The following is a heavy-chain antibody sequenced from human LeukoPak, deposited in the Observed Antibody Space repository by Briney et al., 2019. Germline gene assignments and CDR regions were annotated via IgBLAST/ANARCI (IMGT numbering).Heavy chain of an antibody. D-gene: IGHD3-3*01. CDR2: ISGSGGST. CDR1: GFSFSSYA. J-gene: IGHJ4*02. CDR3: ARVYYDFWSGYCDY. V-gene: IGHV3-23*01. Sequence: GGSLRLSCAASGFSFSSYAMSWVRQAPGKGLEWVSAISGSGGSTYYADSVKGRFTISRDNSKNTLYLQMNSLRAEDTAVYYCARVYYDFWSGYCDYWGQGTLVTVSS.